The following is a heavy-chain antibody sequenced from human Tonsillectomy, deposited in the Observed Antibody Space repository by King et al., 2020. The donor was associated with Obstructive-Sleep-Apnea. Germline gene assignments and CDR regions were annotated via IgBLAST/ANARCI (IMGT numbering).Heavy chain of an antibody. CDR3: VKAGHDADMIFDY. CDR2: CIVSDDRT. CDR1: GFTLSSYA. V-gene: IGHV3-23*04. D-gene: IGHD3-16*01. Sequence: VQLVESGGGLVQPGGSLRLSCIASGFTLSSYAMAWVRQSPGKGLEWVSSCIVSDDRTYYIDSVKGRFTISKDNSQNTLFLHMNGLRAEDTAVYYCVKAGHDADMIFDYWGQGTLVTVSS. J-gene: IGHJ4*02.